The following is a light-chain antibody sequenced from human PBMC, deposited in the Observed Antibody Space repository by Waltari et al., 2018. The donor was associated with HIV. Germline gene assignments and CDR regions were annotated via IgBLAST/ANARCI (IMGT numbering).Light chain of an antibody. Sequence: XVTQPPSVSVAPXXTAXXPCGXKNIGSKSVHWYQQKPGQAPVLVVXDDTDXXXGIPERFSGSNXGXTXTLTISKVEAGDEADYYCQVWDGTSDHSXLVVFGGGTRLTAL. CDR1: NIGSKS. CDR2: DDT. J-gene: IGLJ2*01. V-gene: IGLV3-21*02. CDR3: QVWDGTSDHSXLVV.